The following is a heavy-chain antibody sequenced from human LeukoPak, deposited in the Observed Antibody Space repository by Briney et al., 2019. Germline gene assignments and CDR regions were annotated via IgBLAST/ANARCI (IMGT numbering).Heavy chain of an antibody. Sequence: PGGSLRLSCAASGFTVTTNYMTWVRQAPGKGLEWVAVIYTDGDTYYADSVKGRFAISRDNGKNTLYLQMSSLRGDDTAVYYCAKDNTWSLWGQGTLVIVSS. D-gene: IGHD3-10*01. CDR3: AKDNTWSL. V-gene: IGHV3-53*01. CDR2: IYTDGDT. J-gene: IGHJ4*02. CDR1: GFTVTTNY.